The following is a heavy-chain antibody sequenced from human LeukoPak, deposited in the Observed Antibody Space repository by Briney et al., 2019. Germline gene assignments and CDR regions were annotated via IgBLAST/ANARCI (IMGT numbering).Heavy chain of an antibody. Sequence: ASVKVSCKASGYTFTGYYMHWVRQAPGQGLEWMGWINPNSGGTTYAQKFHGRVTMTRDTSISTAYMELSSLRCDDTAVYYCARDSIVGATWFDYWGQGTLVTVSS. V-gene: IGHV1-2*02. CDR1: GYTFTGYY. J-gene: IGHJ4*02. D-gene: IGHD1-26*01. CDR2: INPNSGGT. CDR3: ARDSIVGATWFDY.